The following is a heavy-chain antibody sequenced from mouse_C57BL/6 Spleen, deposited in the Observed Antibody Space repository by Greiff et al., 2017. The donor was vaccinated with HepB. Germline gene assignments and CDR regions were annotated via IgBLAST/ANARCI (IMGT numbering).Heavy chain of an antibody. Sequence: EVQLVESEGGLVQPGSSMKLSCTASGFTFSDYYMAWVRQVPEKGLEWVANINYDGSSTYYLDSLKSRFIISRDNAKNILYLQMSSLKSEDTATYYCARDEGYDYGWYFDVWGTGTTVTVSS. CDR2: INYDGSST. CDR1: GFTFSDYY. D-gene: IGHD2-4*01. J-gene: IGHJ1*03. V-gene: IGHV5-16*01. CDR3: ARDEGYDYGWYFDV.